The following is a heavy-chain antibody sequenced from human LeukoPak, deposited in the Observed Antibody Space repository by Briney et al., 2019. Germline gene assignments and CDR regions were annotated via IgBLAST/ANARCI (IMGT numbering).Heavy chain of an antibody. J-gene: IGHJ6*02. CDR2: FYYSGST. CDR3: ARDRYYDFWSGPYYYYGMDV. V-gene: IGHV4-31*03. Sequence: SQTLSLTCTVSGGSISSGGYYWSWIRQHPGKGLEWIGYFYYSGSTYYNPSLKSRVTISVDTSKNQFSLKLSCVTAADTAVYYCARDRYYDFWSGPYYYYGMDVWGQGTTVTVSS. CDR1: GGSISSGGYY. D-gene: IGHD3-3*01.